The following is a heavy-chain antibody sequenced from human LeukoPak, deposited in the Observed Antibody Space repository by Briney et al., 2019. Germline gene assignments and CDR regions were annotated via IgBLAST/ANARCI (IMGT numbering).Heavy chain of an antibody. J-gene: IGHJ4*02. Sequence: PSETLSLTCTVPGGSISSYYWSWIRQPPGKGLEWIGYIYYSGSTNYNPSLKSRVTISVDTSKNQFSLKLSSVTAADTAVYYCARGRNYYDSSGYGYWGQGTLVTVSS. D-gene: IGHD3-22*01. CDR2: IYYSGST. CDR1: GGSISSYY. V-gene: IGHV4-59*01. CDR3: ARGRNYYDSSGYGY.